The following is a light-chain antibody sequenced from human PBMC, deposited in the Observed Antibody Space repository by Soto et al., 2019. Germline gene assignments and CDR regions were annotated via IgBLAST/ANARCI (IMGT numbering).Light chain of an antibody. CDR2: DAS. CDR3: QQRSNWPPLT. CDR1: QGVSNY. J-gene: IGKJ4*01. Sequence: EIVLTQSPATLSLSPGEKATVSCRASQGVSNYLAWYQQKPGQAPRLLIYDASNRATGFPARFSGSGSGTDFTLTISSLEPEDFAVYYCQQRSNWPPLTFGGGTKVEIK. V-gene: IGKV3-11*01.